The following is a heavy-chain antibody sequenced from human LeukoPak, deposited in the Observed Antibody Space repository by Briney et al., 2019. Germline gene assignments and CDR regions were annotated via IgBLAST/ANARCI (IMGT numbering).Heavy chain of an antibody. CDR1: GYSFTSYW. D-gene: IGHD6-13*01. CDR2: IYPGDSDT. CDR3: AMNIAAAGYYYGMDV. J-gene: IGHJ6*02. Sequence: GESLKISCKGSGYSFTSYWIGWVHQMPGKGLEWMGIIYPGDSDTRYSPSFQGQVTISADKSISTAYLQWSSLKASDTAMYYCAMNIAAAGYYYGMDVWGQGTTVTVSS. V-gene: IGHV5-51*07.